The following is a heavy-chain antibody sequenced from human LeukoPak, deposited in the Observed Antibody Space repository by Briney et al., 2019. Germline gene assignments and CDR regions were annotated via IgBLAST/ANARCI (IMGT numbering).Heavy chain of an antibody. Sequence: GGSLRLSCAASGLTFTSYAMSWVRQAPGKGLEWVSTISGSGAGTYYADSVKGRFTISRDNAKNSLYLQMNSLRAEDTAVYYCARDAGYCSSTSCYEVVFDYWGQGTLVTVSS. CDR1: GLTFTSYA. CDR2: ISGSGAGT. CDR3: ARDAGYCSSTSCYEVVFDY. D-gene: IGHD2-2*01. J-gene: IGHJ4*02. V-gene: IGHV3-23*01.